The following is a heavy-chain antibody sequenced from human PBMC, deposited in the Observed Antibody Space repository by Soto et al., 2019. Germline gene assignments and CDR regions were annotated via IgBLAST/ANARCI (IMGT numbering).Heavy chain of an antibody. V-gene: IGHV1-18*01. CDR1: GYTFTSYG. CDR3: ARDTPLYYASSGPRWFDP. J-gene: IGHJ5*01. D-gene: IGHD3-22*01. Sequence: ASVKVSCNASGYTFTSYGISWVRQAPGQGLEWMGWISAYNGNTNYAQKLQGRVTMTTDTFTSTAYMELRSVRSDDTAVYYCARDTPLYYASSGPRWFDPQRQETLVTASS. CDR2: ISAYNGNT.